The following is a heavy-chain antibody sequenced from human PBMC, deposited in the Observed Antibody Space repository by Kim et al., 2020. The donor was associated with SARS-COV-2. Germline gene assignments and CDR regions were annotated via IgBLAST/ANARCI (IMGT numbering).Heavy chain of an antibody. V-gene: IGHV4-34*01. Sequence: YNPSLTSRVTISVDTSKNQFSLKLRSVPAADTAVYYCARGGSALAWGMDVWGQGTTVTVSS. D-gene: IGHD3-3*02. J-gene: IGHJ6*02. CDR3: ARGGSALAWGMDV.